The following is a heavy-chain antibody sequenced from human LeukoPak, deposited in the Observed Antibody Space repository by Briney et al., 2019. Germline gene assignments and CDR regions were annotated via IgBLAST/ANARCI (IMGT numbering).Heavy chain of an antibody. J-gene: IGHJ4*02. CDR3: ARDWDSSSSY. Sequence: ASVKVSCXASGYTFTGYYMHWVRPAPGQGLEWMGWINPNSGGTNYAQKFQGRVTITADESTSTAYMELSSLRSEDTAVYYCARDWDSSSSYWGQGTLVTVSS. CDR1: GYTFTGYY. D-gene: IGHD6-6*01. V-gene: IGHV1-2*02. CDR2: INPNSGGT.